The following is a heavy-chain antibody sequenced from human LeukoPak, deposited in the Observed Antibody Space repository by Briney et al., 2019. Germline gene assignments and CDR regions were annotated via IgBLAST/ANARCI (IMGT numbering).Heavy chain of an antibody. CDR1: GGSFSGYY. CDR3: ARAQRGYSFVFDL. CDR2: MNHSGST. V-gene: IGHV4-34*01. J-gene: IGHJ4*02. Sequence: PSETLSLTCAVYGGSFSGYYWSWIRQPPGKGLEWIGEMNHSGSTNYNPSLKSRLTISVDTSKNQFSLKLNSVTPADTALYYCARAQRGYSFVFDLWGLGTLATVSS. D-gene: IGHD5-18*01.